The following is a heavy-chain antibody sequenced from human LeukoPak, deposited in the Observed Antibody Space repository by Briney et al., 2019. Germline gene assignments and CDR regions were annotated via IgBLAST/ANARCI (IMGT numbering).Heavy chain of an antibody. CDR1: GFTFSSYG. D-gene: IGHD7-27*01. Sequence: GGSLRLSCADSGFTFSSYGMHWVRQAPGKGLEWVAVISYDGSDKYYADSVKGRFTISRDNSKNTLYLQMNSLRAEDTAVYYCAKANGRQANWGSFPDYWGQGTLVTVSS. J-gene: IGHJ4*02. CDR3: AKANGRQANWGSFPDY. CDR2: ISYDGSDK. V-gene: IGHV3-30*18.